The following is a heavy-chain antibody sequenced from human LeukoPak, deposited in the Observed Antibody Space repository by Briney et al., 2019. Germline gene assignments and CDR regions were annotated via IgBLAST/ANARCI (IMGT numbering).Heavy chain of an antibody. Sequence: SETLSLTCTVSGGSISSYYWSWIRQPPGKGLEWIGYIYYSGSTNYNPSLKSRVTISVDTSKNQFSLKLSSVTAADTAVYYCARSSRDGFKNDAFDIWGQGTMVTVSS. V-gene: IGHV4-59*01. J-gene: IGHJ3*02. CDR2: IYYSGST. D-gene: IGHD5-24*01. CDR3: ARSSRDGFKNDAFDI. CDR1: GGSISSYY.